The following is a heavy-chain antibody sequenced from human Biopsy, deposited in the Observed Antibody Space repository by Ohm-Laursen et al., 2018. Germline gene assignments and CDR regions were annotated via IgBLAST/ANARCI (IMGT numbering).Heavy chain of an antibody. CDR2: ITWNSGSR. J-gene: IGHJ4*02. Sequence: SLRLSCSASGFMFDDYAMHWVRQAPGKGLEWVSTITWNSGSRDYADSVKGRFTISRDNAKTSLYLQMNSLRSEDTALYYCAKGLRGGRSSYDFWGQGTLVTVSS. CDR3: AKGLRGGRSSYDF. D-gene: IGHD6-6*01. V-gene: IGHV3-9*01. CDR1: GFMFDDYA.